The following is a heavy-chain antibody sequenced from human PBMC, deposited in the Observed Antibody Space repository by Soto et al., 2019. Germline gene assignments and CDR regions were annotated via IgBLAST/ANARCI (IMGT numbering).Heavy chain of an antibody. CDR1: GGSVSSVSYY. J-gene: IGHJ4*02. V-gene: IGHV4-61*01. D-gene: IGHD3-16*01. CDR3: ARGGARLTGYFDX. Sequence: SDTLSLTFTVSGGSVSSVSYYWSWIRQPPGKGLELIGYIYYSGSTNYNPSLKSRLSMSLDTSKKQFSLKLRSVTAADTAVYYCARGGARLTGYFDXWGQGALVTVSX. CDR2: IYYSGST.